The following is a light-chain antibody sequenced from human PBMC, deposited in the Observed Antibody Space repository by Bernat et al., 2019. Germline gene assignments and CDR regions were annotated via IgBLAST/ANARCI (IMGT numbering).Light chain of an antibody. CDR3: QQLDNFPLT. CDR1: QVIGTY. Sequence: DIQLTQSPSFLSASVGDRVTITCRASQVIGTYLAWYHQKPGKAPHLLIYGASTVQSGVPSRFSGSGSGTQFTLTISSLQPEDSATYYCQQLDNFPLTFGPGTRLEIK. CDR2: GAS. V-gene: IGKV1-9*01. J-gene: IGKJ5*01.